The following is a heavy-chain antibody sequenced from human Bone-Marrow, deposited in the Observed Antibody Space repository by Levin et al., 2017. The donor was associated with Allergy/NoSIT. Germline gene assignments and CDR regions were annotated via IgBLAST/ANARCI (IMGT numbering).Heavy chain of an antibody. V-gene: IGHV3-23*01. CDR1: GFTFSSFA. J-gene: IGHJ4*02. Sequence: GESLKISCAASGFTFSSFAMTWVRQAPGKGLEWVSAISGSGDNTYYADSVKGRFTISRDNSKHTMYLQLNSLRAEDTAVYYCAKGPPFNWNYIDYWGQGTLVTVSS. CDR2: ISGSGDNT. CDR3: AKGPPFNWNYIDY. D-gene: IGHD1-20*01.